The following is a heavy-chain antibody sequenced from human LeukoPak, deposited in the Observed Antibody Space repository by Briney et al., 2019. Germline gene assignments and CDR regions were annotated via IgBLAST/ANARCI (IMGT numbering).Heavy chain of an antibody. CDR2: ISGNSNNI. CDR3: AKQGIAAAGVFFDY. J-gene: IGHJ4*02. CDR1: GFIFSNYA. V-gene: IGHV3-23*01. Sequence: GGSLRLSCTASGFIFSNYAMTWVRQAPGKGLEWLSTISGNSNNIYYADSVKGRFTISRDNSKNTLYLQMNSLRAEDTAVYYCAKQGIAAAGVFFDYWGQGTLVTVSS. D-gene: IGHD6-13*01.